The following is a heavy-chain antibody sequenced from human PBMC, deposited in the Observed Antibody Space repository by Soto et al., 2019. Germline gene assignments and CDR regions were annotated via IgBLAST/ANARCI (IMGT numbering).Heavy chain of an antibody. CDR2: ISSSSSYI. J-gene: IGHJ4*02. CDR1: GFTFSSYS. V-gene: IGHV3-21*01. D-gene: IGHD1-1*01. CDR3: ARDKGGGTGFDY. Sequence: GGSLRLSCAASGFTFSSYSMNWVRQAPGKGLEWVSSISSSSSYIYYADSVKGRFTISRDNAKNSLYLQMNSRRAEDTAVYYRARDKGGGTGFDYWGQGTLVTVSS.